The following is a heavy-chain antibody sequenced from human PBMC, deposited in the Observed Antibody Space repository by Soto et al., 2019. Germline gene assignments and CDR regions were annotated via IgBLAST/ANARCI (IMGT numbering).Heavy chain of an antibody. J-gene: IGHJ4*02. CDR1: GGTFSSYA. CDR3: ATVATVYDYVWGSYRRPYDY. CDR2: FDPEDGEA. D-gene: IGHD3-16*02. Sequence: ASVKVSCKASGGTFSSYAISWVRQAPGKGLEWMGGFDPEDGEAIYAQKFQGRVTMTEDTSTDTAYMELSSLRSEDTAVYYCATVATVYDYVWGSYRRPYDYWGQGTLVTVSS. V-gene: IGHV1-24*01.